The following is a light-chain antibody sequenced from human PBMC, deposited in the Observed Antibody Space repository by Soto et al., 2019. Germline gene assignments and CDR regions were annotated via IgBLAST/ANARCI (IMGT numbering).Light chain of an antibody. V-gene: IGLV2-8*01. J-gene: IGLJ2*01. CDR3: SSYVGSNSLV. CDR2: EVS. CDR1: SSDVGGYDF. Sequence: QSALTQPPSASGSPGQSVTISCTGTSSDVGGYDFVSWYQQHPDKAPKLMIYEVSKRPSGVPDRFSGSKSGNTASLTVSGLQAEDEADYYCSSYVGSNSLVFGGGTQLTFL.